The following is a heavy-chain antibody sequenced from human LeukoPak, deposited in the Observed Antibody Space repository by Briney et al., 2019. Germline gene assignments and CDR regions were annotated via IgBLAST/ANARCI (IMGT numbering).Heavy chain of an antibody. V-gene: IGHV3-11*01. J-gene: IGHJ4*02. CDR3: GGRCSGPSCYKGGGAY. CDR1: GFTFSDYY. CDR2: ISSSGSTI. D-gene: IGHD2-2*02. Sequence: GGSLRLSCAASGFTFSDYYMSWIRQAPGKGLEWVSYISSSGSTIYYADSVKGRFTISRDNAKNSLYLQMNSLRAEDTAVYYCGGRCSGPSCYKGGGAYWGQGTLVTVSS.